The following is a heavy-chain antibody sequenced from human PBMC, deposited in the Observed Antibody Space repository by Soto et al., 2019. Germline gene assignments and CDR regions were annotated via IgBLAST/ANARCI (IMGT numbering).Heavy chain of an antibody. CDR2: ISYDGSNK. CDR1: GFTFSSYG. J-gene: IGHJ4*02. V-gene: IGHV3-30*18. D-gene: IGHD6-19*01. Sequence: QVQLVESGGGVVQPGRSLRLSCAASGFTFSSYGMHWVRQAPGKGLEWVAVISYDGSNKYYADSVKGRFTISRDNSKNTLYLQMNSLRAEDTAVYYCAKDQGDSSGWLRWGEAYYFDYWGQGTLVTVSS. CDR3: AKDQGDSSGWLRWGEAYYFDY.